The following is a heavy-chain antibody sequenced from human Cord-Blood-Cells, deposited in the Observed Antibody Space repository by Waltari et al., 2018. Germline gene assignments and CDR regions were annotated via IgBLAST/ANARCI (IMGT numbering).Heavy chain of an antibody. CDR3: ARGRDCSGGSCYFDY. CDR1: GAPISTGAYH. V-gene: IGHV4-30-4*08. D-gene: IGHD2-15*01. CDR2: IYYSGST. Sequence: QVQLQESGPGLVQPSQTLSTTCTLSGAPISTGAYHWSWFGSPQGKCLEWIGYIYYSGSTYYNPSLKSRVTISVDTSKNQFSLKLSSVTAADTAVYYCARGRDCSGGSCYFDYWGQGTLVTVSS. J-gene: IGHJ4*02.